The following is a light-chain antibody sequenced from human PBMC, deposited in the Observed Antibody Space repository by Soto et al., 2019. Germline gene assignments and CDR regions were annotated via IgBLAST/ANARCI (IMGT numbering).Light chain of an antibody. CDR1: SSDVGGYNY. V-gene: IGLV2-8*01. J-gene: IGLJ1*01. CDR2: EVY. CDR3: SSYVGTNSYG. Sequence: QSVLTQPPSASGSPGQSVTISCTGTSSDVGGYNYVSWYQHHPGKAPKLIIYEVYKRPSGVPDRFSGSKSGNTAALTVSGLQAEDEADYYRSSYVGTNSYGFGTGTKVTVL.